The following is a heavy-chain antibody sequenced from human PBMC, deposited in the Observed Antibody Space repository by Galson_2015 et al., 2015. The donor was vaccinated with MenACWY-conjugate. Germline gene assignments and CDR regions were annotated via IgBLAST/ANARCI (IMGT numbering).Heavy chain of an antibody. CDR1: GFTFSSYD. Sequence: SLRLSCAASGFTFSSYDMNWVRQAPGKGLEWVAVISYDGSNKYYADSVKGRFTISRDNSKNTLYLQMNSLRAEETAVYYCARDIPYGDYKPTEDAFDIWGQGTAVTVSS. J-gene: IGHJ3*02. CDR3: ARDIPYGDYKPTEDAFDI. V-gene: IGHV3-30-3*01. D-gene: IGHD4-17*01. CDR2: ISYDGSNK.